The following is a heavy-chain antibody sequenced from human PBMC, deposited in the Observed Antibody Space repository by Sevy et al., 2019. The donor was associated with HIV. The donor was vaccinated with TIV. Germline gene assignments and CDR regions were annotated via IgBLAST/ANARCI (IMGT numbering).Heavy chain of an antibody. D-gene: IGHD5-18*01. CDR2: INTNTGNP. Sequence: ASVKVSCKASGYTFTRYSMNWVRQAPGQGLEWIGWINTNTGNPTYAQAFTGRFVFSLDTSVSTAYLKISSLKAEDTAVYYCARAEVDTAIEGFDCWGQGSLVTVSS. CDR3: ARAEVDTAIEGFDC. V-gene: IGHV7-4-1*02. CDR1: GYTFTRYS. J-gene: IGHJ5*01.